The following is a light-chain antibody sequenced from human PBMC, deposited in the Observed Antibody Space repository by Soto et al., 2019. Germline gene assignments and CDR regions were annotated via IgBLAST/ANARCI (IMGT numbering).Light chain of an antibody. J-gene: IGLJ2*01. CDR1: SSSIGAGYD. Sequence: QSVLTQPPSVSGAPGQRVTVSCTGSSSSIGAGYDVQWYQQLPGTAPKLLIYGNTNRPSGVPDRFSGSKSGTSASLAITGLQAEDEADYYCSSYTSSSTDVVFGGGTKLTVL. CDR2: GNT. CDR3: SSYTSSSTDVV. V-gene: IGLV1-40*01.